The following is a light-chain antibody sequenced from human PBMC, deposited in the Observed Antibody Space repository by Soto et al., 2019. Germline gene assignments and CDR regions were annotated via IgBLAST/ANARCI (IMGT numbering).Light chain of an antibody. CDR1: QSVSSSY. CDR2: GAS. Sequence: ENVLTQSPGTLSLSPGERATLSCRASQSVSSSYLAWYQQKPGQAPRLLIYGASNRATGIPDRFSGSGSGTDFTLTISRLEPEDVAVYFCQQYGSSPPYTFGQGTKLEIK. V-gene: IGKV3-20*01. CDR3: QQYGSSPPYT. J-gene: IGKJ2*01.